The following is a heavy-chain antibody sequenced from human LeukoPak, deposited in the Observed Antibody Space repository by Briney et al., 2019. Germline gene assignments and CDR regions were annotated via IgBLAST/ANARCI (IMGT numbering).Heavy chain of an antibody. Sequence: PSETLSLTCTVSGGSISSYYWSWIRRPPGKGLEWIGYIYYSGSTNYNPSLKSRVTISVDTSKNQFSLKLSSVTAADTAVYYCARGIAVAGTKTGFFDPWGQGTLVTVSS. CDR3: ARGIAVAGTKTGFFDP. CDR1: GGSISSYY. CDR2: IYYSGST. D-gene: IGHD6-19*01. V-gene: IGHV4-59*01. J-gene: IGHJ5*02.